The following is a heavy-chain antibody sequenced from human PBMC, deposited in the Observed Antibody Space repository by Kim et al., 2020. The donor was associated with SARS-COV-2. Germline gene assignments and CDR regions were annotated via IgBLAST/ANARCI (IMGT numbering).Heavy chain of an antibody. CDR1: GGSISSSSYY. D-gene: IGHD3-22*01. CDR3: AIHHVGITMIVVVAARFDP. Sequence: SETLSLTCTVSGGSISSSSYYWGWIRQPPGKGLEWIGSIYYSGSTYYNPSLKSRVTISVDTSKNQFSLKLSSVTAADTAVYYCAIHHVGITMIVVVAARFDPCGQGTLVTVSS. V-gene: IGHV4-39*01. CDR2: IYYSGST. J-gene: IGHJ5*02.